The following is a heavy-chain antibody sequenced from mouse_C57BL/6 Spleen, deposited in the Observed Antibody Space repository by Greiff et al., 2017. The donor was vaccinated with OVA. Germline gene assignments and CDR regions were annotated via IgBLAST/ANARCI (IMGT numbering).Heavy chain of an antibody. CDR3: ATVREYFDV. J-gene: IGHJ1*03. CDR2: IYPGDGDT. CDR1: GYAFSSSW. Sequence: QVQLQQSGPELVKPGASVKISCKASGYAFSSSWMNWVKQRPGKGLEWIGRIYPGDGDTNYNGKFKGKATLTADKSSSTAYMQLSSLTSEDSAVYFCATVREYFDVWGTGTTVTVSS. D-gene: IGHD1-1*01. V-gene: IGHV1-82*01.